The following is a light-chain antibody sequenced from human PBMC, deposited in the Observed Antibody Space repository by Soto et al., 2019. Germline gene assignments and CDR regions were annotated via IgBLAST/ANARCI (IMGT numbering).Light chain of an antibody. V-gene: IGLV2-14*01. J-gene: IGLJ1*01. Sequence: QSALTQPASVSGSPGQPITISCTGTSSDVGGYNYVSWYQQHPGKAPKFMIYDVSNRPSGVSNRFSGSKSGNTASLTISGPQAEDEADYYCCSYTTSNTRQIVFGTGTKVTV. CDR2: DVS. CDR1: SSDVGGYNY. CDR3: CSYTTSNTRQIV.